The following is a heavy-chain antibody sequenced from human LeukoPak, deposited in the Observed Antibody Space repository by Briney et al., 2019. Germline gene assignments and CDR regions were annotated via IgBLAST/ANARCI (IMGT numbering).Heavy chain of an antibody. D-gene: IGHD3-10*01. CDR2: ISYDGSNK. CDR3: ARGDTMVRGVTGAFDI. V-gene: IGHV3-30*04. J-gene: IGHJ3*02. Sequence: GGSLRLSCAASGFTFSSYAVHWVRQAPGKGLEWVAVISYDGSNKYYADSVKGRFTISRDNSKNTLYLQMNSLRAEDTAVYYCARGDTMVRGVTGAFDIWGQGTMVTVSS. CDR1: GFTFSSYA.